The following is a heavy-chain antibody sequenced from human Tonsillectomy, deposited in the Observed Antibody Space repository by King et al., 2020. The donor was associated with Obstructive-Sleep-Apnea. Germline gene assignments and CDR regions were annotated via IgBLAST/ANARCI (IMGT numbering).Heavy chain of an antibody. CDR3: ARGAGRGYYYSYGMDV. CDR2: IGTAGDT. CDR1: GFTFSSYD. J-gene: IGHJ6*02. D-gene: IGHD3-10*01. Sequence: EVQLVESGGGLVQPGGSLRLSCAASGFTFSSYDMHWVRQATGKGLEWVSAIGTAGDTYYPGSVKGRFTISRENAKNSLYLQMNSLRAGDTAVYYCARGAGRGYYYSYGMDVWGQGTTVTVSS. V-gene: IGHV3-13*01.